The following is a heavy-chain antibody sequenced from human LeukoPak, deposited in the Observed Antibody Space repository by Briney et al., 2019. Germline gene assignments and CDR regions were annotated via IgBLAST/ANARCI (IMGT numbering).Heavy chain of an antibody. V-gene: IGHV3-7*01. CDR2: IKQDGGEK. CDR1: GFTFRSYW. CDR3: ARRVAVPAGVDY. D-gene: IGHD2-2*01. Sequence: SGGSLRLSCAASGFTFRSYWMSWVRQAPGKGLEWVANIKQDGGEKHYVDSVKGRFTISRDNAKNSLYLQINSLRAEDTAVYYCARRVAVPAGVDYWGQGTLVTVSS. J-gene: IGHJ4*02.